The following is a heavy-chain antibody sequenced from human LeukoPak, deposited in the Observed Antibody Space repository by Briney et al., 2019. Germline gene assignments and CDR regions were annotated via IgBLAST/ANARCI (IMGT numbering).Heavy chain of an antibody. D-gene: IGHD6-19*01. CDR3: ARKSASGWYYFDY. J-gene: IGHJ4*02. CDR1: GESFSGHY. V-gene: IGHV4-34*01. Sequence: SETLSLTCAVYGESFSGHYWGWIRQFPGKGLQWIGEVNHDGNTNYNPSLKTRVTISVDTSKNQFSLKLSSVTAADTAVYYCARKSASGWYYFDYWGQGTLVTVSS. CDR2: VNHDGNT.